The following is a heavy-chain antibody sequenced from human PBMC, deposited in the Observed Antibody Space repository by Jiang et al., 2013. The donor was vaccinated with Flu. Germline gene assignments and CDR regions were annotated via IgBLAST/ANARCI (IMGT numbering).Heavy chain of an antibody. V-gene: IGHV3-53*01. CDR3: ARVAYYYDSSGSAPGSGFRYYFDY. CDR1: GFTVSSNY. CDR2: IYSGGST. Sequence: EVQLLESGGGLIQPGGSLRLSCAASGFTVSSNYMSWVRQAPGKGLEWVSVIYSGGSTYYADSVKGRFTISRDNSKNTLYLQMNSLRAEDTAVYYCARVAYYYDSSGSAPGSGFRYYFDYWGQGTLVTVSS. J-gene: IGHJ4*02. D-gene: IGHD3-22*01.